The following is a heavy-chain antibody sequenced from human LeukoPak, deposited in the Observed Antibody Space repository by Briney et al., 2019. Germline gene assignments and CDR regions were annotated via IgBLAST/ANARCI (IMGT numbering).Heavy chain of an antibody. CDR1: GGSITSYY. CDR3: ARHIPGNPYFDY. CDR2: IYHSGST. V-gene: IGHV4-59*08. Sequence: SEALSLTCTVSGGSITSYYWSWIRQPPGKGLEWIGYIYHSGSTNYNPPLKSRVTISVETSKNQFSLRLRSVTAADTAVYYCARHIPGNPYFDYWGQGTLATVSS. D-gene: IGHD2/OR15-2a*01. J-gene: IGHJ4*02.